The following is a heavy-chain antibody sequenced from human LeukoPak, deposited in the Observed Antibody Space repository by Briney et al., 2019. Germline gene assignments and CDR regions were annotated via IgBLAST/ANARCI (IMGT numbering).Heavy chain of an antibody. J-gene: IGHJ6*03. D-gene: IGHD4-11*01. CDR3: ARVLQKRGYYYYYYMDV. Sequence: PSETLSLTCAVYGGSFSGYYWSWIRQPPGKGLEWIGEINHGGSTNYNPSLKSRVTISVDTSKNQFSLKLSSVTAADTAVYYCARVLQKRGYYYYYYMDVWGKGTTVTVSS. CDR2: INHGGST. CDR1: GGSFSGYY. V-gene: IGHV4-34*01.